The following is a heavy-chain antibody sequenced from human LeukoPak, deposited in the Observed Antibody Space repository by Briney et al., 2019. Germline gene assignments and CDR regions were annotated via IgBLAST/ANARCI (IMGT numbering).Heavy chain of an antibody. CDR2: ISSSSDHI. V-gene: IGHV3-23*01. CDR1: GFTFSSHA. J-gene: IGHJ4*02. CDR3: ANFVDTSMGGNDY. Sequence: GGSLRLSCAASGFTFSSHAMSWVRQAPGKGLEWVSAISSSSDHIYYADSVQGRFTISRDNSKNTLYLQMNSLRAEDTVLYYCANFVDTSMGGNDYWGQGTLVTVSS. D-gene: IGHD5-18*01.